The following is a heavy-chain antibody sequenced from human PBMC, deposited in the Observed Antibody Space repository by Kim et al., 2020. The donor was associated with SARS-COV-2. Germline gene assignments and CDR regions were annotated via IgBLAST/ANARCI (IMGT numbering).Heavy chain of an antibody. Sequence: SETLSLTCAVYGASFSGYYWSWIRQSPGKGLEWIGEINHRGSTNYNPSLKSRVIISVDTSKNQFSLKLTSVTAADTAVYYCARVIAATVSDAFDIWDQGTMVTVSS. D-gene: IGHD2-15*01. CDR3: ARVIAATVSDAFDI. V-gene: IGHV4-34*01. J-gene: IGHJ3*02. CDR1: GASFSGYY. CDR2: INHRGST.